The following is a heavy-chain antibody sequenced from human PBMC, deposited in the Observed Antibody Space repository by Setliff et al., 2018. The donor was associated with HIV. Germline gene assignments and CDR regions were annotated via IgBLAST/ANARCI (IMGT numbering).Heavy chain of an antibody. V-gene: IGHV1-2*02. J-gene: IGHJ4*02. D-gene: IGHD3-3*01. Sequence: VASVKVSCKSSGYTFTAHHMHWVRQAPGQGPEWMGWIIPKSGETSYAEKFRGRVTMTRDTSLSTAYMELSWLTSDDTAVYYCARVVDRDYDFWSAYEYWGQGTMVTVSS. CDR2: IIPKSGET. CDR3: ARVVDRDYDFWSAYEY. CDR1: GYTFTAHH.